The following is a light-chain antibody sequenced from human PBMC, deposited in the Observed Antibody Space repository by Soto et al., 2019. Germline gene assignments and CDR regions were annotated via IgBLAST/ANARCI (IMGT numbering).Light chain of an antibody. Sequence: IIMTQSPVAMSVSPGERATLSCRSSQSVSSSYLAWYQQKPGQAPRLLIYDASNRATGIPARFSGSGSGTDFNLTISRLEPEDFAVYYCQQRSNWTLTFGGGTKVDI. J-gene: IGKJ4*01. CDR2: DAS. CDR1: QSVSSSY. V-gene: IGKV3D-20*02. CDR3: QQRSNWTLT.